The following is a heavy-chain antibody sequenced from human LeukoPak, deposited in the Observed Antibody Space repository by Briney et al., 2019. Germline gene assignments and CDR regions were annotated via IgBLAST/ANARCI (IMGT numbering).Heavy chain of an antibody. D-gene: IGHD1-26*01. V-gene: IGHV4-59*12. J-gene: IGHJ4*02. CDR1: GGCISSYY. Sequence: SETLSLTCTVSGGCISSYYWSWIRQPPAKGLEGIGYIYHSGSTYYNPSLKSRVTISVDRSKNQFSLKLSSVTAADTAVYYCARGPPPSISGSYGDYFDDWGQGTLVTVSS. CDR3: ARGPPPSISGSYGDYFDD. CDR2: IYHSGST.